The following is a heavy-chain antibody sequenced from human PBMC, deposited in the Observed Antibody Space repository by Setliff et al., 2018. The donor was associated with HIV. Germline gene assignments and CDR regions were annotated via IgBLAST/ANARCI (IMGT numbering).Heavy chain of an antibody. CDR2: ISPTGTGT. J-gene: IGHJ4*02. D-gene: IGHD2-2*01. V-gene: IGHV3-23*01. CDR1: GFTFSNAW. CDR3: ARGGTIDY. Sequence: PGGSLRLSCAASGFTFSNAWMNWVRQAPGKGLEWVSAISPTGTGTYYADSVRGRFTISRDNSKNTLYLQMNSLRPEDTAVYYCARGGTIDYWGQGTLVTVSS.